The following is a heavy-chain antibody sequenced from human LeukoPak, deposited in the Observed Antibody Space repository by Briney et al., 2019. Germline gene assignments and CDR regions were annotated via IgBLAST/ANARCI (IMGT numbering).Heavy chain of an antibody. CDR3: ARSGDSSGYYYVGLFRVGKLDY. V-gene: IGHV3-23*01. CDR1: GFTFSNYA. CDR2: ISGSGDST. J-gene: IGHJ4*02. Sequence: GGSLRLSCAASGFTFSNYAMRWVRQAPGKGLEWVSGISGSGDSTYYADSVKGRFTISRDNSKNTLYLQMNSLRAEDTAVYYCARSGDSSGYYYVGLFRVGKLDYWGQGTLVTVSS. D-gene: IGHD3-22*01.